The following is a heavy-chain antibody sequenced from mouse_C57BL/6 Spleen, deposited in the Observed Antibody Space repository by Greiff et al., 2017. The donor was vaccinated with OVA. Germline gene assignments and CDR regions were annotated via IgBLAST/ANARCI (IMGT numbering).Heavy chain of an antibody. CDR1: GYTFTSYT. Sequence: VQLQQSGAELARPGASVKMSCKASGYTFTSYTMHWVKQRPGQGLEWIGYINPSSGYTKYNQKFKDKATLTADKSSSTAYLQLSSLTSEDSAVYYCARAELGHGYFDYWGQGTTLTVSS. V-gene: IGHV1-4*01. CDR3: ARAELGHGYFDY. D-gene: IGHD4-1*01. CDR2: INPSSGYT. J-gene: IGHJ2*01.